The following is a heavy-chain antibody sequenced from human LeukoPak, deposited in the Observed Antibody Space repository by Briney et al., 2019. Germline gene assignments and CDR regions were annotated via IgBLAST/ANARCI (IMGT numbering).Heavy chain of an antibody. CDR2: INHSGST. D-gene: IGHD3-16*01. V-gene: IGHV4-34*01. CDR3: ARWGYYYGMDV. Sequence: SETLSLTFAVYGGSFSGYYWSWIRQPPWKGLEWIGEINHSGSTNYNPSLKSRVTISVDTSKNQFSLKLSSVTAADTAVYYCARWGYYYGMDVWGQGTTVTVPS. J-gene: IGHJ6*02. CDR1: GGSFSGYY.